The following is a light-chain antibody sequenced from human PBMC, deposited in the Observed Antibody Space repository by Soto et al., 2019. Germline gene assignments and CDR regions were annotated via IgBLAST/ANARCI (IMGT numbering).Light chain of an antibody. V-gene: IGKV4-1*01. J-gene: IGKJ2*01. CDR1: RSILYTSNNRNY. CDR2: WAS. Sequence: DIVMTQSPDSLAVSLGERATINCKSSRSILYTSNNRNYLTWYQVKPGQPPKALISWASTREFGVPDRFSGSGSGTDFTLTINNLQAEDVAVYYCQQYYFNPVTFGQGTKLEIK. CDR3: QQYYFNPVT.